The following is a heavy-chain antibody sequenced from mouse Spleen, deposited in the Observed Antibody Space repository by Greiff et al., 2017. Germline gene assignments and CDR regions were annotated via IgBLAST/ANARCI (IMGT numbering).Heavy chain of an antibody. J-gene: IGHJ1*01. CDR1: GFSLSRYS. CDR2: IWGGGNT. D-gene: IGHD3-3*01. V-gene: IGHV2-6-4*01. Sequence: VKLQESGPGLVAPSQSLSITCTVSGFSLSRYSVHWVRQPPGTGLEWLGMIWGGGNTDYNSTLKSRLNIKKDNSMSQVFLKMNSLQTDDTAMYYCARNWGTGYFDVWGAGTTVTVSS. CDR3: ARNWGTGYFDV.